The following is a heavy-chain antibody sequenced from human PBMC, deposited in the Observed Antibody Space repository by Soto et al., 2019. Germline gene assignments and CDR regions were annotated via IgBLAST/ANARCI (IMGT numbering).Heavy chain of an antibody. D-gene: IGHD1-7*01. Sequence: SETLSLTCTVSGGSISSGDYYWSRIRQPPGKGLEWIGYIYYSGSTYYNPSLKSRVTISVDTSKNQFSLKLSSVTAADTAVYYCARTFGTTFRWFDPWGQGTLVTVSS. CDR1: GGSISSGDYY. J-gene: IGHJ5*02. CDR3: ARTFGTTFRWFDP. CDR2: IYYSGST. V-gene: IGHV4-30-4*01.